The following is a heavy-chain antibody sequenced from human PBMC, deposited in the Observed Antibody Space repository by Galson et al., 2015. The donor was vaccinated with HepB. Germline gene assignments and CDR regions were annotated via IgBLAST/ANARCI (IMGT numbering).Heavy chain of an antibody. V-gene: IGHV3-30*18. CDR1: GFTFSSYG. CDR2: ISYDGSNK. Sequence: SLRLSCAASGFTFSSYGLHWVRQAPGKGLEWVGVISYDGSNKYYADSVKGRFTISRDNSKNTLYLQMNSLRAEDTAVYYCAKDRAEIVVVPAATHYYYYYMDVWGKGTTVTVSS. D-gene: IGHD2-2*01. CDR3: AKDRAEIVVVPAATHYYYYYMDV. J-gene: IGHJ6*03.